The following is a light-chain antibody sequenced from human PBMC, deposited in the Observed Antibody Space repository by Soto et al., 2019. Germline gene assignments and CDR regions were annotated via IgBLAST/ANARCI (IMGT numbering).Light chain of an antibody. CDR1: QSVSSSY. Sequence: EIVLTQSPGTLSLSPGERATLSCRASQSVSSSYLAWYQQKPGQAPRRLIYGASSRATCIPDRFSGSGSGTVFTLTISRLEPNDFAVYYCQQYGSSRLTFGGGTKVEIK. CDR2: GAS. CDR3: QQYGSSRLT. V-gene: IGKV3-20*01. J-gene: IGKJ4*01.